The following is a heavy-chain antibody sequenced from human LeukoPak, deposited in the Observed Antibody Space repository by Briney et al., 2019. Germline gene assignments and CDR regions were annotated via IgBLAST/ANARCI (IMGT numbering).Heavy chain of an antibody. CDR3: ARDLRGSNAY. Sequence: PGGSLRLSCAASGFTFSSYAMHWVSQAPGKGLEYVSGISSNGGSTNYANSVKGRFTISRDNSKNTLYLQMGSLRVEVMAVYYCARDLRGSNAYWGQGTLVTVSS. J-gene: IGHJ4*02. D-gene: IGHD1-26*01. CDR1: GFTFSSYA. CDR2: ISSNGGST. V-gene: IGHV3-64*01.